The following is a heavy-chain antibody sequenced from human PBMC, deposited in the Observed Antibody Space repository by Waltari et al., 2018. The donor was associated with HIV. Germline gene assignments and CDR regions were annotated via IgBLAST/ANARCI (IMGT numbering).Heavy chain of an antibody. CDR2: ISTNNGNT. V-gene: IGHV1-18*01. Sequence: QVQLVQSGAEVKTPGASVKVSCKASGYTFTSYAINWVRQAPGPGPEWRGWISTNNGNTNDEQKFQGRVTMTTDASTSTVYMELRSLRSDDTAIYYCARDLYMGRGVISDYWGQGTLVTVSS. J-gene: IGHJ4*02. D-gene: IGHD3-10*01. CDR3: ARDLYMGRGVISDY. CDR1: GYTFTSYA.